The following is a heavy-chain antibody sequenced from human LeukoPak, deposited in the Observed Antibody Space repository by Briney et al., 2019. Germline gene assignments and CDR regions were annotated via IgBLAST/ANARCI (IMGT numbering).Heavy chain of an antibody. J-gene: IGHJ4*02. CDR2: IRSKAFGGTT. Sequence: GGSLRLSCTATGFTYGDYTMSWVRQAPGKGLEWVGFIRSKAFGGTTEYAASVKGRFTFSRDDSKSIGYLQMNSLKTEDTAVYYCTRRSGYAGVFFDYWGQGTLVTVSS. D-gene: IGHD5-12*01. CDR1: GFTYGDYT. CDR3: TRRSGYAGVFFDY. V-gene: IGHV3-49*04.